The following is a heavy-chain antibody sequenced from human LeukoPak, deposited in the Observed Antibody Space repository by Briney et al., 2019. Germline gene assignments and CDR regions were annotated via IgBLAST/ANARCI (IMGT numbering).Heavy chain of an antibody. D-gene: IGHD3-9*01. CDR3: ARSPAYILTGYYIDY. J-gene: IGHJ4*02. V-gene: IGHV1-46*01. CDR1: GYTFTSYY. CDR2: INPSGGST. Sequence: GASVKVSCKASGYTFTSYYMHWVRQAPGQGLEWMGIINPSGGSTSYAQKFQGRVTMTRDTSTSTVYMELSSLRSEDTAVYYCARSPAYILTGYYIDYWGQGTLVTVSS.